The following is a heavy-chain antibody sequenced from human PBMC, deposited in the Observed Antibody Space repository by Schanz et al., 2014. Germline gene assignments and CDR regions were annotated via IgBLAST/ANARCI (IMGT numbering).Heavy chain of an antibody. CDR2: IVPTFGTV. Sequence: QVQVVQSGAEVKKPGSSVKVSCKTSGVTFSNHPLSWIRQAPGQGLEWMGSIVPTFGTVNYAQKFQARVTITEDRSTSTTYMEPSSLTSDDTAVYFCAREGGNGDYYFHYWGQGSLVTVSS. V-gene: IGHV1-69*08. J-gene: IGHJ4*02. CDR1: GVTFSNHP. D-gene: IGHD3-16*01. CDR3: AREGGNGDYYFHY.